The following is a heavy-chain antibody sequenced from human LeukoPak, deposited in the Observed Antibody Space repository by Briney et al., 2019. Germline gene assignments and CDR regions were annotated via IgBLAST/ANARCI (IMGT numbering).Heavy chain of an antibody. CDR2: INPNSGGT. J-gene: IGHJ5*02. CDR3: ARGPGWDGSYYVVRSMGNWFDP. D-gene: IGHD1-26*01. Sequence: ASVKVSCKASGYTFTGYYMHWVRQAPGQGLEWMGRINPNSGGTNYAQKSQGRVTMTRDTSISTAYMELSRLRSDDTAVYYCARGPGWDGSYYVVRSMGNWFDPWGQGTLVTVSS. CDR1: GYTFTGYY. V-gene: IGHV1-2*06.